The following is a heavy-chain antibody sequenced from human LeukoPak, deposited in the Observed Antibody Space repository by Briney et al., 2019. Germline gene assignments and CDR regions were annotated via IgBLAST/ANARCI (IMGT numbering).Heavy chain of an antibody. CDR2: INHSGST. D-gene: IGHD3-3*01. J-gene: IGHJ5*02. Sequence: PSETLSLTCAVYGGSFSGYYWSWTPQPPGKGLEWIGVINHSGSTNYNPSLKSRVTISVDTSKNQFSLKLSSVTAADTAVYYCARTPGYDFWSGYLHWFDPWGQGTLVTVSS. CDR3: ARTPGYDFWSGYLHWFDP. CDR1: GGSFSGYY. V-gene: IGHV4-34*01.